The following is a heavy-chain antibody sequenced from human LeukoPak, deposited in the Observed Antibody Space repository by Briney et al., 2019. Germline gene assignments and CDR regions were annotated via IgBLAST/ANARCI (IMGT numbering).Heavy chain of an antibody. D-gene: IGHD1-14*01. J-gene: IGHJ6*02. Sequence: GGSLRLSCTASGFIFDTHTLTWVRQAPGKGLKWVASISGSGDSTNYGDSVKGRLTISRDNFKRTVHLEMSNLRADDTAMYYCVRRAAVRGMDFWGLGTTVIVSS. CDR3: VRRAAVRGMDF. CDR1: GFIFDTHT. V-gene: IGHV3-23*01. CDR2: ISGSGDST.